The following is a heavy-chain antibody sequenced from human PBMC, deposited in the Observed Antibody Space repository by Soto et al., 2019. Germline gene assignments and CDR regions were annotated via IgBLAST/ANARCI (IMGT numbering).Heavy chain of an antibody. CDR1: CWSFSGYF. V-gene: IGHV4-34*01. Sequence: VPLQQCGAGLLKPSETLSLTCAVYCWSFSGYFLTWIRQPPGKGLAWIGEINHSGSTNYHPSVKSRVTLSVDTAENQFSLRMTSVTASDKAMYYCVRGQWRPRGENCGHVNLVTVSS. D-gene: IGHD6-19*01. CDR3: VRGQWRPRGEN. CDR2: INHSGST. J-gene: IGHJ1*01.